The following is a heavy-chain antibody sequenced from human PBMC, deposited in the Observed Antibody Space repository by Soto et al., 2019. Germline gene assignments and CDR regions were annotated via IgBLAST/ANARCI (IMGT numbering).Heavy chain of an antibody. Sequence: SETLSLTCAVSGGSISSSNWWSWVRQLPGKGLEWIGEIYHSGSTNYNPSLKSRVTISVDKSKNQFSLKLSSVTAADTAVYYCARDRSRYDFWSGYPFDYYYYGMDVWGQGTTVTVSS. CDR3: ARDRSRYDFWSGYPFDYYYYGMDV. J-gene: IGHJ6*02. V-gene: IGHV4-4*02. D-gene: IGHD3-3*01. CDR2: IYHSGST. CDR1: GGSISSSNW.